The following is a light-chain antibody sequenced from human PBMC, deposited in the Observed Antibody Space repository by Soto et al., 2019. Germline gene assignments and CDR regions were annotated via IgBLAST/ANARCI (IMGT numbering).Light chain of an antibody. Sequence: QAVVTQPPSASGSPGQSVTISCTGTSSDVGGYNYVSWYQQHPGKAPKLMIYEVIKRPSGVPDRFSGSKSGNTASLTVSGLQAEDEADYYCSSYAGTNNLVFGGGTQLTVL. CDR3: SSYAGTNNLV. CDR2: EVI. J-gene: IGLJ7*01. CDR1: SSDVGGYNY. V-gene: IGLV2-8*01.